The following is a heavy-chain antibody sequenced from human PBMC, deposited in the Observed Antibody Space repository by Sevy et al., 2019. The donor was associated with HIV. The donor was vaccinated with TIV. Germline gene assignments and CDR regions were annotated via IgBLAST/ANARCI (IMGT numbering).Heavy chain of an antibody. CDR3: AKVPAYSSGWYHYYYGMDD. CDR2: ISYDGSNK. V-gene: IGHV3-30*18. CDR1: GFTFSSYG. J-gene: IGHJ6*02. Sequence: GGSLRLSCAASGFTFSSYGMHWVRQAPGKGLEWVAVISYDGSNKYDADSVKGRFTISRDNSKNTLYLQMNSLRAEDTAVYYCAKVPAYSSGWYHYYYGMDDWGQRTTVTVSS. D-gene: IGHD6-19*01.